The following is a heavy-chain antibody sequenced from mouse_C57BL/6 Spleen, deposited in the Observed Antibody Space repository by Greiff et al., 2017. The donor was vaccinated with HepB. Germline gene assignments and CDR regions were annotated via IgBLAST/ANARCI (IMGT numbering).Heavy chain of an antibody. CDR3: ARSRYDYDVDY. V-gene: IGHV1-54*01. D-gene: IGHD2-4*01. Sequence: QVQLQQSGAELVRPGTSVKVSCKASGYAFTNYLIEWVKQRPGQGLEWIGVINPGSGSTNYNEKFKGKATLTADKSSSTAYMQLSSLTSEDSAVYFCARSRYDYDVDYWGQGTTLTVSS. J-gene: IGHJ2*01. CDR2: INPGSGST. CDR1: GYAFTNYL.